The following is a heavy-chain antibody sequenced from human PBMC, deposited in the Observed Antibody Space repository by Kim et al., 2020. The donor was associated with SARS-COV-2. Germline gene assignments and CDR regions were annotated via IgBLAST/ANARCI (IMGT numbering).Heavy chain of an antibody. V-gene: IGHV3-23*01. J-gene: IGHJ4*02. CDR1: GFIFRSYS. CDR2: ISGSGVST. Sequence: GGSLRLSCAASGFIFRSYSMSWVRQVPGKGLEWVSGISGSGVSTYYADSVKGHFTISRDNSKNTLYLQMNSLRAEDTAVYFCAKSWMDSSSYCFDYWGQGTLVTVSS. D-gene: IGHD6-6*01. CDR3: AKSWMDSSSYCFDY.